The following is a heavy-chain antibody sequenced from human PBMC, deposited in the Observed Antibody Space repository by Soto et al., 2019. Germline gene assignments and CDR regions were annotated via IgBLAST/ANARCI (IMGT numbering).Heavy chain of an antibody. CDR3: ARAGTIFGVVIYYGMDV. D-gene: IGHD3-3*01. CDR1: GYTFTSYY. Sequence: QVQLVQSGAEVKKPGASVKVSCKASGYTFTSYYIHWVRQAPGQGLEWMGIINPSGGSTSYAQKFQGRVTMTRDTSTSTVYMELSSLRSEDTAVYYCARAGTIFGVVIYYGMDVWGQGTTVTVSS. J-gene: IGHJ6*02. V-gene: IGHV1-46*01. CDR2: INPSGGST.